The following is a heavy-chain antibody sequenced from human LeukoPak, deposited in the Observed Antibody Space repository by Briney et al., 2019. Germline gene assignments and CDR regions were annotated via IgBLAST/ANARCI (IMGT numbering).Heavy chain of an antibody. D-gene: IGHD3-3*01. J-gene: IGHJ4*02. CDR3: ATEVSLYTIFGAVISY. V-gene: IGHV1-24*01. Sequence: ASVKVSCKVSGYTLTELSMHWVRQAPGKGLEWMGGFDSEDGETIYAQKFQGRVTMTEDTSTDTAYMELSSLRSEDTAVYYCATEVSLYTIFGAVISYWGQGTLVTVSS. CDR1: GYTLTELS. CDR2: FDSEDGET.